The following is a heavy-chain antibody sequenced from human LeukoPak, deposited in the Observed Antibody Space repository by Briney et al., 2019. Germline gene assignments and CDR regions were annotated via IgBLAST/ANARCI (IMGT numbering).Heavy chain of an antibody. D-gene: IGHD3-10*01. CDR2: IYFSGNT. V-gene: IGHV4-39*01. J-gene: IGHJ5*02. Sequence: SETLSLTCTVSGVSISSSSFYWGWIRQPPAKGLEWIGSIYFSGNTYYNPSLKSRVTISVDTSKNQFSLKLSSVTAADTAVYYCARSLRGVPSNWFDPWGRGTLVTVSS. CDR3: ARSLRGVPSNWFDP. CDR1: GVSISSSSFY.